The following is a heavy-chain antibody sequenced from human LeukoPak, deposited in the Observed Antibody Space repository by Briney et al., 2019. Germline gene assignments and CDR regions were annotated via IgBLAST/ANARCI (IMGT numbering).Heavy chain of an antibody. D-gene: IGHD5-12*01. CDR2: IYTGGST. J-gene: IGHJ6*02. CDR1: AGPIISYY. V-gene: IGHV4-4*07. Sequence: PSDTLSLTCTVSAGPIISYYSSWIRQPAGNGQEWIRRIYTGGSTNYNPSLKSRFTMSVDTSTNQFSLKLSSVTAADTAVYYCAREMGSFTPGRSMHSGYDWAHYYYYYGMDVWGQGTTVTVSS. CDR3: AREMGSFTPGRSMHSGYDWAHYYYYYGMDV.